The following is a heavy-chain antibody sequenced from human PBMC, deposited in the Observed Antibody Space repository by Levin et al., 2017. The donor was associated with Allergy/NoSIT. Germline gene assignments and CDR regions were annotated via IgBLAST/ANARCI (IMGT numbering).Heavy chain of an antibody. J-gene: IGHJ3*02. CDR2: IYYSGST. CDR1: GGSISSYY. Sequence: PSETLSLTCTVSGGSISSYYWSWIRQPPGKGLEWIGYIYYSGSTNYNPSLKSRVTISVDTSKNQFSLKLSSVTAADTAVYYCARASSDDFWSGYPDAFDIWGQGTMVTVSS. V-gene: IGHV4-59*01. CDR3: ARASSDDFWSGYPDAFDI. D-gene: IGHD3-3*01.